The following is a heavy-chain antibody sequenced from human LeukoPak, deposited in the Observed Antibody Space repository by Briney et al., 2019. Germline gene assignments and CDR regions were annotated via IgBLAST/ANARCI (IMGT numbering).Heavy chain of an antibody. CDR2: IIPIFGTA. J-gene: IGHJ4*02. CDR1: GGTFSSYA. D-gene: IGHD4-17*01. Sequence: GASVKVSCKASGGTFSSYAISWVRQAPGQGLEWMGGIIPIFGTANYAQKFQGRVTMTRDTSTSTVYMELSSLRSEDTAVYYCARDPPNYGDLPGGGYWGQGTLVTVSS. CDR3: ARDPPNYGDLPGGGY. V-gene: IGHV1-69*05.